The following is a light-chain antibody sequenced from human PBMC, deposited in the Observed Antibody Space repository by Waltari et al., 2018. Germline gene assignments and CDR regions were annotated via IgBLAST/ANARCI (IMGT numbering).Light chain of an antibody. J-gene: IGLJ2*01. CDR2: QDT. Sequence: SYELTQPPSLSVSPGQTTSITCSGDKLGDKFASWYQQKPGQSPVLVIYQDTNRPSGIPERFSGPNSGNSATLTISETQPMDEADYYCQAWDSSTGVFGGGTKLTVL. CDR3: QAWDSSTGV. V-gene: IGLV3-1*01. CDR1: KLGDKF.